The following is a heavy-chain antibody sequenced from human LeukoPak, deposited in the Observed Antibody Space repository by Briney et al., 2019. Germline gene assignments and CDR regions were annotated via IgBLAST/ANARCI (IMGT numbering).Heavy chain of an antibody. CDR2: IYPGDSDT. CDR1: GYSFTSYW. J-gene: IGHJ4*02. CDR3: ARHGSDYDFWSGYSTVYPFDY. Sequence: GESLKISRKGSGYSFTSYWIGWVRQMPGKGLEWMGIIYPGDSDTRYSPSFQGQVTISADKSISTAYLQWSSLKASDTAMYYCARHGSDYDFWSGYSTVYPFDYWGQGTLVTVSS. D-gene: IGHD3-3*01. V-gene: IGHV5-51*01.